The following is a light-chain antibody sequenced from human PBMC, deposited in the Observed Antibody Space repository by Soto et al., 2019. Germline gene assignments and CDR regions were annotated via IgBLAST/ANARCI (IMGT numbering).Light chain of an antibody. CDR1: QSLSSNF. J-gene: IGKJ1*01. CDR3: QQYGSSGT. V-gene: IGKV3-20*01. CDR2: DSS. Sequence: EIVLTQSPATLSLSPGERATLSCRASQSLSSNFLAWYQQKPGQPPRLLIYDSSTRATGIPDRFSGSGSGTDFTLTISRLEPEDFAVYYCQQYGSSGTFGQGTKVEIK.